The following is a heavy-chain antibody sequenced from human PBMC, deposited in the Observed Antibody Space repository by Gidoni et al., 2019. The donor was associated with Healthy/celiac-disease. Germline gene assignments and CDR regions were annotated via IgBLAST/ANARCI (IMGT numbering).Heavy chain of an antibody. D-gene: IGHD2-8*02. V-gene: IGHV1-24*01. J-gene: IGHJ2*01. CDR1: GYTLTELS. CDR2: FDPEDGET. Sequence: QVQLVKSGAEVQKPGASVTVSCTFSGYTLTELSMHWVRQAPGKGLEWMGCFDPEDGETIYAQKFQGRVTMTEDTSTATAYMELSSLRSEDTAVYYCATSGYCTGGVCYTYWYFDLWGRGTLVTVSS. CDR3: ATSGYCTGGVCYTYWYFDL.